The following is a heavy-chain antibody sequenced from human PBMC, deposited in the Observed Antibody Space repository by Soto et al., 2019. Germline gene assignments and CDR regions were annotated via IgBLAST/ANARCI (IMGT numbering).Heavy chain of an antibody. CDR3: AREDYYGAGEAY. Sequence: ASVKVSCKASVHTFSNYGFSWVRQAPGQGLEWMGWISAYYGNTNYAQKLQGRVTMTTDTSTSTAYMELRSLRSDDTAVYYCAREDYYGAGEAYWGQGTFDTVST. CDR1: VHTFSNYG. CDR2: ISAYYGNT. V-gene: IGHV1-18*01. D-gene: IGHD3-10*01. J-gene: IGHJ4*02.